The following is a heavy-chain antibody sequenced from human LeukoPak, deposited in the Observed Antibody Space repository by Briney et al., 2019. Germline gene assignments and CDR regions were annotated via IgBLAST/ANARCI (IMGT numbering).Heavy chain of an antibody. D-gene: IGHD1-1*01. CDR1: GGSFSGYY. CDR2: INHSGST. Sequence: SETLSLTCAVYGGSFSGYYWSWIRHPPGKGLEWIGEINHSGSTNYNPSLKSRVTISVDTSKNQFSLKLSSVTAADTAVYYCARGGELVSPYNWFDPWGQGTLVSVSS. V-gene: IGHV4-34*01. CDR3: ARGGELVSPYNWFDP. J-gene: IGHJ5*02.